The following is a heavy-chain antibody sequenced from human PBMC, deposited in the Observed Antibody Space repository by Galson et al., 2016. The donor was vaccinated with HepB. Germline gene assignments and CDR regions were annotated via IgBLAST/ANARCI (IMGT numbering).Heavy chain of an antibody. CDR1: GINFNIYG. Sequence: SLRLSCAASGINFNIYGIHWVRQAPGKELEWVAVISYDASKTYYADSVKGRFTISRDNSKNTLYLDMHSLRPEDTAVYYCATSVLYFYGSGTLSEYWGQGTLVAVSS. V-gene: IGHV3-30*03. CDR2: ISYDASKT. J-gene: IGHJ4*02. CDR3: ATSVLYFYGSGTLSEY. D-gene: IGHD3-10*01.